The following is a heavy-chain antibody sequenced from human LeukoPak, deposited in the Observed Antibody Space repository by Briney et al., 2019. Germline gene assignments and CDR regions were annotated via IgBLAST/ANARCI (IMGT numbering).Heavy chain of an antibody. D-gene: IGHD3-16*01. Sequence: ASVKVSCKASGYTLTGYYMHWVRQALGQGLEWMGWINPNSGGTNYAQKFQGRVTMTRDTSISTAYMELSRLRSDDTAVYYCARGAYDYVWGRPVDYWGQGTLVTVSS. CDR3: ARGAYDYVWGRPVDY. CDR2: INPNSGGT. J-gene: IGHJ4*02. V-gene: IGHV1-2*02. CDR1: GYTLTGYY.